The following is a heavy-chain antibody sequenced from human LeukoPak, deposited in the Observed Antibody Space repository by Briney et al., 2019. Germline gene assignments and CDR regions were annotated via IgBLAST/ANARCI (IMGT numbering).Heavy chain of an antibody. J-gene: IGHJ4*02. V-gene: IGHV4-34*01. CDR1: GGSFSGYY. D-gene: IGHD3-22*01. CDR3: ARLLSSGRSDY. CDR2: INHSGST. Sequence: PSETLSLTCAVYGGSFSGYYWSWIRQPPGKGLEWIGEINHSGSTNYNPSLKSRLTISVDTSKNQFSLKLSSVIAADTAVYYCARLLSSGRSDYWGQGTLVTVSS.